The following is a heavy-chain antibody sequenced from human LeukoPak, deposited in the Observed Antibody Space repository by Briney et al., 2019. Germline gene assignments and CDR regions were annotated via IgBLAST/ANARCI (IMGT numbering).Heavy chain of an antibody. D-gene: IGHD4-23*01. V-gene: IGHV4-61*08. CDR2: IYYSGST. Sequence: SQTLSPTCTVSGGSISSGGYYWSWIRQPPGKGLEWIGYIYYSGSTNYNPSLKSRVTISVDTSKNQFSLKLSSVTAADTAVYYCARVFDSGGVVDYWGQGTLVTVSS. CDR3: ARVFDSGGVVDY. CDR1: GGSISSGGYY. J-gene: IGHJ4*02.